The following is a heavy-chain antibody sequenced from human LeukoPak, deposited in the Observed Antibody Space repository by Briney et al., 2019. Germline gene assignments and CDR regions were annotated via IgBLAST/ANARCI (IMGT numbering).Heavy chain of an antibody. CDR2: VYTSGNT. V-gene: IGHV4-4*07. D-gene: IGHD1-26*01. J-gene: IGHJ4*02. CDR1: GGSINTDY. Sequence: PSETLSLTCTVSGGSINTDYWSWIRQPAGRGLEWIGRVYTSGNTKYNASLQSRVTMSIDTSTKQFFLKLGSVTAADTAVYYCARETLVGTTNYFDNWGQGTLVTVSS. CDR3: ARETLVGTTNYFDN.